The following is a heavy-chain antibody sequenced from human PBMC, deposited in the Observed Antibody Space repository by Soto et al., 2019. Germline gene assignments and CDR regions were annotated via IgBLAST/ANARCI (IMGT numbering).Heavy chain of an antibody. Sequence: ASVKVSCKASGYTFTSYGISWVRQAPGQGLEWMGIINPSGGSTSYAQKFQGRVTMTRDTSTSTVYMELSSLRSEDTAVYYCARASYCSSTSCPWLAFDYWGQGTLVTVSS. J-gene: IGHJ4*02. CDR1: GYTFTSYG. CDR2: INPSGGST. D-gene: IGHD2-2*01. CDR3: ARASYCSSTSCPWLAFDY. V-gene: IGHV1-46*01.